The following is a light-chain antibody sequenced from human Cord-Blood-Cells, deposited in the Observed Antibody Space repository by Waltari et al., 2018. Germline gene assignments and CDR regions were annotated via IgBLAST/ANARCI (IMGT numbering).Light chain of an antibody. Sequence: SYVLTQPPSVSVAPGKTARITCGGNHIGSKSVHRYQQKPGQAPVLVIYYDSDRPSGIPERFSGSNSGNTATLTISRVEAGDEADYYCQVWDSSSDHLVFGTGTKVTVL. CDR3: QVWDSSSDHLV. J-gene: IGLJ1*01. CDR2: YDS. V-gene: IGLV3-21*04. CDR1: HIGSKS.